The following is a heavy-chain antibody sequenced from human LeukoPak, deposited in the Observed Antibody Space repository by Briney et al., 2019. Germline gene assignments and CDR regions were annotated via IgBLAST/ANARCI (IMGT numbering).Heavy chain of an antibody. CDR3: ARRGSTGYYYRSFDS. CDR2: IGTSA. V-gene: IGHV3-11*01. CDR1: GFTFSDYF. J-gene: IGHJ4*02. Sequence: GGSLRLSCAASGFTFSDYFMNWIRQAPGKGLEWVSSIGTSAYYADSVKGRFTISRDNAKNSLYLQMSSLRAEDTAVYYCARRGSTGYYYRSFDSWGQGTLVTVSS. D-gene: IGHD3-22*01.